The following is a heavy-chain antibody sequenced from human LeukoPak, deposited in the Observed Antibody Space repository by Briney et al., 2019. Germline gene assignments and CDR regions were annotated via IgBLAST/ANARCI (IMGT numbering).Heavy chain of an antibody. Sequence: GGSLRLSCAASGFTFSSYAMNWVRQAPGKGLVWVSRINSDGSSTSYADSVKGRFTISRDNAKNTLYLQMNSLRAEDTAVYYCARTQKTYYYDSRLFDYWGQGTLVTVSS. CDR1: GFTFSSYA. J-gene: IGHJ4*02. D-gene: IGHD3-22*01. CDR2: INSDGSST. V-gene: IGHV3-74*01. CDR3: ARTQKTYYYDSRLFDY.